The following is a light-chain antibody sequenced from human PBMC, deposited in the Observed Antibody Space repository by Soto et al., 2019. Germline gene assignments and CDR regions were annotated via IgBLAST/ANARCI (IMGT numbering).Light chain of an antibody. Sequence: DIVMTQSPRSLPVTPGEPASISCRSSQSLLHSNGYTYLDWYLQKPGQSPQLLIYLGSNRASGVPDRFSGSGSGTDFTLKISRVEAEDVGVYYCIQALQTPFTFGPGTKVDIK. J-gene: IGKJ3*01. CDR2: LGS. CDR3: IQALQTPFT. CDR1: QSLLHSNGYTY. V-gene: IGKV2-28*01.